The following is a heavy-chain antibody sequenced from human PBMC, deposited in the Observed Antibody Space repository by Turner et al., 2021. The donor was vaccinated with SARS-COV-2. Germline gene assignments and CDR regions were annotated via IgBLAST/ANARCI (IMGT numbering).Heavy chain of an antibody. D-gene: IGHD4-17*01. CDR3: AGGGLRGPPRY. Sequence: QVQLVQSGAEVKKPGSSVKVSCKAPGGTLSRSRNSGVRQAPGHGLEWMGGTIPTLDMANYAQKFQGRVTLTADKSTSTAYVELSSLRSEDTAVYYCAGGGLRGPPRYWSQGTLVTVSS. V-gene: IGHV1-69*10. CDR2: TIPTLDMA. J-gene: IGHJ4*02. CDR1: GGTLSRSR.